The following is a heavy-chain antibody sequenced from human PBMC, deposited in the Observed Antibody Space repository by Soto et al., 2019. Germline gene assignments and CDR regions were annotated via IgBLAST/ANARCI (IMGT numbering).Heavy chain of an antibody. Sequence: DVQLVESGGGLIQPGESLRLSCAAFGLTVSGKKYVAWVRQAPGKGLEWVSALYDVDGSFYADSVKGRFTTSSDSSKTTVYLQMNGLRPDDTAVYYCASWNEREHAYDVWGQGTKVTVSS. V-gene: IGHV3-53*01. CDR1: GLTVSGKKY. CDR2: LYDVDGS. D-gene: IGHD1-1*01. J-gene: IGHJ3*01. CDR3: ASWNEREHAYDV.